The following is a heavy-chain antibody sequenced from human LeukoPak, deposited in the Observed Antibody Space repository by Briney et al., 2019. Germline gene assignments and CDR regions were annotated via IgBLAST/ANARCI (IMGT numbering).Heavy chain of an antibody. CDR2: INSDGSST. Sequence: GGSLRLSCAASGFTFSSYWMHWVRQAPGKGLVGVSRINSDGSSTTYADSVKGRFTISRDNAKNTLYLQMNSLRAEDTAVYYCASGLRGYSSYCKDYWGQGTLVTVSS. V-gene: IGHV3-74*01. D-gene: IGHD6-13*01. CDR1: GFTFSSYW. J-gene: IGHJ4*02. CDR3: ASGLRGYSSYCKDY.